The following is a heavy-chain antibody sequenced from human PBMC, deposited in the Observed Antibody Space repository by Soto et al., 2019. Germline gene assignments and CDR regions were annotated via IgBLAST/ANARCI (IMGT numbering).Heavy chain of an antibody. CDR1: GFTFSGYY. D-gene: IGHD1-1*01. Sequence: GGSLRLSCEGSGFTFSGYYISWIRQAPGKGLEWISYSSNSGTFSRYADSVKGRFSISRDNTKNLLYLQMNSLRAEDTAVYYCARSGDNYNRLDYWGQGTPVTVSS. V-gene: IGHV3-11*06. J-gene: IGHJ4*02. CDR2: SSNSGTFS. CDR3: ARSGDNYNRLDY.